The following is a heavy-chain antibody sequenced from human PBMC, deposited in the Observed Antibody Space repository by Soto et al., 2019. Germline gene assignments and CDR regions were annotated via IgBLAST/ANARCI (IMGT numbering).Heavy chain of an antibody. CDR1: GFTFNRYW. CDR3: ARGLPDHYGSDS. J-gene: IGHJ4*02. D-gene: IGHD4-17*01. CDR2: INGDASRT. V-gene: IGHV3-74*01. Sequence: PGGPLRLSCAASGFTFNRYWMHWVRQTPERGLMWVSRINGDASRTNYADSVKGRFTISRDNAKNTVYPQMDSLRVEDTAVYYCARGLPDHYGSDSWGRGTLVTVSS.